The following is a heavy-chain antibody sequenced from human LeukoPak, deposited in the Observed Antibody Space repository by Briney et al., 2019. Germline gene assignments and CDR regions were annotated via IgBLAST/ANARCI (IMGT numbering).Heavy chain of an antibody. J-gene: IGHJ3*02. CDR3: ARDHKSQGAFDI. CDR1: GGTFSSYA. V-gene: IGHV1-69*04. Sequence: SVKVSCKASGGTFSSYAISWVRQAPGQGLGWMGRIIPILGIANYAQKFQGRVTITADKSTSTAYMELSSLRSEDTAVYYCARDHKSQGAFDIWGQGTMVTVSS. CDR2: IIPILGIA.